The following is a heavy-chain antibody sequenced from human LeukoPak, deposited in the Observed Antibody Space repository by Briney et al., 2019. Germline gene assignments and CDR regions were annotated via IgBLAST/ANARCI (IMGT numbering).Heavy chain of an antibody. CDR3: SRSRPKFKDFDY. CDR2: ISSDGSTK. Sequence: GGSLRLSCAASGFTFSRFGMHWVRQAPGMGPAWVALISSDGSTKYCADSVKGRFTISRDNSKNTLYLQMNSLRAEDTAVYYCSRSRPKFKDFDYWGQGTLVTVSS. CDR1: GFTFSRFG. J-gene: IGHJ4*02. V-gene: IGHV3-30*03.